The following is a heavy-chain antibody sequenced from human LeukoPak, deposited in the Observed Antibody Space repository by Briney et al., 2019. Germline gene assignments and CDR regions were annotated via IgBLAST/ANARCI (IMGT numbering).Heavy chain of an antibody. Sequence: ASVKVSFKASGYTFTAYSMHWVRQAPGQGLEWMGWINPNNGGANYAQKFQGRVTMTRATSISTAYMELSRLRSDDTAVYYCATGLWFGNYLDVWGKGTTATISS. CDR3: ATGLWFGNYLDV. V-gene: IGHV1-2*02. CDR2: INPNNGGA. J-gene: IGHJ6*04. D-gene: IGHD3-10*01. CDR1: GYTFTAYS.